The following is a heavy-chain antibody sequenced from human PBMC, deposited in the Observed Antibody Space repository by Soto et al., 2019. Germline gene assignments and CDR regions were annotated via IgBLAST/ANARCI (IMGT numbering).Heavy chain of an antibody. V-gene: IGHV1-46*01. CDR3: ARGIVVVTAIEYGMDV. Sequence: GASVKVSCKASGYTFTTYYIHWVRQAPGQGLEWMGVINPSGGSTTYAQKFQGRVTMTRDTSTSTVYMELSSLRSEDTAVYYCARGIVVVTAIEYGMDVWGQGTTVTVSS. D-gene: IGHD2-21*02. CDR2: INPSGGST. CDR1: GYTFTTYY. J-gene: IGHJ6*02.